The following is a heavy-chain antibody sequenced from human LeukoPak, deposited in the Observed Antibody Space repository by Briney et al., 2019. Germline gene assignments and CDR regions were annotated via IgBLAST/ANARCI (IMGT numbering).Heavy chain of an antibody. CDR1: GGSISSYY. D-gene: IGHD3-22*01. Sequence: SETLSLTCTVSGGSISSYYWSWIRQPPGKGLEWIGYIYYSGSTNYNPSLKSRVTISVDTSKNQFSLKLSSVTAADTAVYYCARSHYYDSSFYYYYYGMDVWGQGTTVTVSS. CDR2: IYYSGST. J-gene: IGHJ6*02. V-gene: IGHV4-59*08. CDR3: ARSHYYDSSFYYYYYGMDV.